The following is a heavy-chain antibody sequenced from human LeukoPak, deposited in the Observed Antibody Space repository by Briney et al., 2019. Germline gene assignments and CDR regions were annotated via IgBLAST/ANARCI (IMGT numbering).Heavy chain of an antibody. Sequence: PGGSLRLSCAASGFTFSSYSMNWVRQAPGKGLEWVSSISSSSSYIYYADSVKGRFTISGDNAKNSLCLQMNSLRAEDTAVYYCARDSLVGRFLEWLPNNWFDPWGQGTLVTVSS. CDR3: ARDSLVGRFLEWLPNNWFDP. J-gene: IGHJ5*02. D-gene: IGHD3-3*01. CDR2: ISSSSSYI. CDR1: GFTFSSYS. V-gene: IGHV3-21*01.